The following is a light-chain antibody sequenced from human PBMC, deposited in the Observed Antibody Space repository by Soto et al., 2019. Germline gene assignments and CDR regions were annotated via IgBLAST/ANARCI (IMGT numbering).Light chain of an antibody. CDR2: GVS. CDR3: QQYGDSPLT. J-gene: IGKJ4*01. V-gene: IGKV3-20*01. Sequence: EIVLTQSPGTVSLSPGERATLSCRASQSVTSSYLAWYQQKPGQAPRLLIYGVSSRATGIPARFSGSGAGTDFTLTISRLEPEDFAVYYCQQYGDSPLTFGGGTKVDIK. CDR1: QSVTSSY.